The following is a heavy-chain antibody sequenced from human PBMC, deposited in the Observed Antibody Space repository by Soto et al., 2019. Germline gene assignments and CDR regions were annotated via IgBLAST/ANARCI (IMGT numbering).Heavy chain of an antibody. V-gene: IGHV4-31*03. D-gene: IGHD6-19*01. CDR2: IYYSGST. Sequence: SETLSLTCTVSGGSISSGGYYWSWIRQHPGKGLEWIGYIYYSGSTYYNPSLKSRVTISVDTSKNQFSLKLSSVTAADTAVYYCARQESSSGWYRNWFDPWGQGTLVTVS. J-gene: IGHJ5*02. CDR1: GGSISSGGYY. CDR3: ARQESSSGWYRNWFDP.